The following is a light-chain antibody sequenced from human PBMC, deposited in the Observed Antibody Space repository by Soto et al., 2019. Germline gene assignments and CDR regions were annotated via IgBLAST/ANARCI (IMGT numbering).Light chain of an antibody. Sequence: QSALTQPASVSGSPGQSITISCTGTRRDIGAYNFVSWYQQHPGEVPKLMLYDVNVRPSGVSNRFSGSKSGHTASLTISGLQAEDEADDYCTSRTTTTTMIFGGGTKLTV. CDR3: TSRTTTTTMI. CDR2: DVN. J-gene: IGLJ2*01. V-gene: IGLV2-14*03. CDR1: RRDIGAYNF.